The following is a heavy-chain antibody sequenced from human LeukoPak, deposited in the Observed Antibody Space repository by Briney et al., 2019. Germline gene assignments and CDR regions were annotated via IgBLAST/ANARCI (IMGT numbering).Heavy chain of an antibody. CDR2: MNPNSGNT. Sequence: ASVKVSCKASGYTFTSYDINWVRQATGQGLEWMGWMNPNSGNTGYAQKFQGRVSMTRNTSISTAYMELSRLRSDDTAMYFCSRDDTYRPCDYWGQGTLVTVSS. CDR1: GYTFTSYD. J-gene: IGHJ4*02. CDR3: SRDDTYRPCDY. V-gene: IGHV1-8*01. D-gene: IGHD3-22*01.